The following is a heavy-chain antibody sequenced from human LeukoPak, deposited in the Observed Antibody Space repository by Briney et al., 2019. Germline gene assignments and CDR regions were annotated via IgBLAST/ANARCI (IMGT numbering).Heavy chain of an antibody. CDR1: GGTFSSYA. CDR2: IIPIFGTA. V-gene: IGHV1-69*01. Sequence: SVKVSCKASGGTFSSYAISWVRQAPGQGLEWMGGIIPIFGTANYAQKFQGRVTITADESTSTAYMELSSLRSEDTAVYYCARVSSGLYYYDSSGYYFDYWGQGTLVTVSS. D-gene: IGHD3-22*01. J-gene: IGHJ4*02. CDR3: ARVSSGLYYYDSSGYYFDY.